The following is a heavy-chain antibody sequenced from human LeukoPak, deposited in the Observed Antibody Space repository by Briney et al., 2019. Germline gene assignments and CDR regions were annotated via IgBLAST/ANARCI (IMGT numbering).Heavy chain of an antibody. CDR1: GFTFDDYA. CDR3: AKAEYSSLDY. J-gene: IGHJ4*02. CDR2: ISWNSGSI. D-gene: IGHD6-13*01. Sequence: PGGSLRLSCAASGFTFDDYAMHWVRQAPGKGLEWVSGISWNSGSIGYADSVKGRFTISRDNAKNPLYLQMNSLRAEDTALYYCAKAEYSSLDYWGQGTLVTVSS. V-gene: IGHV3-9*01.